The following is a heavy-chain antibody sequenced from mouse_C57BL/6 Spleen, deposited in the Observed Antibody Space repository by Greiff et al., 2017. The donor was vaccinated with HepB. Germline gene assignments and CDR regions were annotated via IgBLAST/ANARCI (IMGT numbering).Heavy chain of an antibody. J-gene: IGHJ1*03. CDR1: GYTFTDYE. Sequence: QVQLQQSGAELVRPGASVTLSCKASGYTFTDYEMHWVKQTPVHGLEWIGAIDPETGGTAYNQKFKGKAILTADKSSSTAYMELRSLTSEDSAVYYCTGEGYDYDEDYWYFDVWGTGTTVTVSS. CDR3: TGEGYDYDEDYWYFDV. D-gene: IGHD2-4*01. V-gene: IGHV1-15*01. CDR2: IDPETGGT.